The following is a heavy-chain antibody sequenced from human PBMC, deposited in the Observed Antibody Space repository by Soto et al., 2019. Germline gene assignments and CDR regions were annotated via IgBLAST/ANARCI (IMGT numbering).Heavy chain of an antibody. D-gene: IGHD2-2*01. V-gene: IGHV4-31*03. CDR3: ARLIHCKTTSCYFDY. Sequence: SETLSLTCTVSGGSISSGGYYWSWIRQHPGKGLEWIGYIYYSGSAYYNPSLKSRVTISVDTSKNQFSLKLSSVTAADTAVFYCARLIHCKTTSCYFDYWGQGTLVTVSS. J-gene: IGHJ4*02. CDR1: GGSISSGGYY. CDR2: IYYSGSA.